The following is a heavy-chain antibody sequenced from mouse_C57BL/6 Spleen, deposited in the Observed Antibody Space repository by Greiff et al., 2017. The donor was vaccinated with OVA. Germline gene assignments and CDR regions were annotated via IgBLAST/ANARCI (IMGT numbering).Heavy chain of an antibody. D-gene: IGHD1-1*01. Sequence: EVQGVESGGGLVQPGGSLSLSCAASGFTFTDYYMSWVRQPPGKALEWLGFIRNKANGYTTEYSASVKGRFTISRDNSQSILYLQMNALRAEDSATYYCARYITTGYYYAMDYWGQGTSVTVSS. CDR1: GFTFTDYY. CDR3: ARYITTGYYYAMDY. CDR2: IRNKANGYTT. V-gene: IGHV7-3*01. J-gene: IGHJ4*01.